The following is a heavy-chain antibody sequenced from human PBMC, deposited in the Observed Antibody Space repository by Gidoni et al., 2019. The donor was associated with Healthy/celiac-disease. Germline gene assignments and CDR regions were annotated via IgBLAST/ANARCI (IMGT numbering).Heavy chain of an antibody. CDR1: GGPISSGDYY. Sequence: QVQLQESGPGLVKPSQTLSLTCTVPGGPISSGDYYCSWIRQPPGKGLEWIGYIYYSGSTYYNPSLKSRVTISVDTSKNQFSLKLSSVTAADTAVYYCARDYGDYGYSWFDPWGQGTLVTVSS. CDR3: ARDYGDYGYSWFDP. V-gene: IGHV4-30-4*01. J-gene: IGHJ5*02. CDR2: IYYSGST. D-gene: IGHD4-17*01.